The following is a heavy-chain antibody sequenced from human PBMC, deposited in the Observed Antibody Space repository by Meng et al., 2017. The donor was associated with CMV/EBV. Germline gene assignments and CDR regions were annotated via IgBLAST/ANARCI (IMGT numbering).Heavy chain of an antibody. CDR2: INHSGST. J-gene: IGHJ6*02. CDR1: GGSFSGYY. Sequence: SETLSLTCAVYGGSFSGYYWSWIRQPPGKGLEWIGEINHSGSTNYNPSLKSRVTISVDTSKNQFSLKLSSVTAADTAVHYCARLKLGYCSSTSCYAPYYYYGMDVWGQGTTVTVSS. D-gene: IGHD2-2*01. V-gene: IGHV4-34*01. CDR3: ARLKLGYCSSTSCYAPYYYYGMDV.